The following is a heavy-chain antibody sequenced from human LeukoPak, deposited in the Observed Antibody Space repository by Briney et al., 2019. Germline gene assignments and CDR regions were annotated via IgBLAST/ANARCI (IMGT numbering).Heavy chain of an antibody. CDR2: IHYSGKT. CDR3: ARVPGGFYYEYFFDY. V-gene: IGHV4-39*06. Sequence: SETLSLTCTVSSGSISSGAYYWGWIRQPPGKGLEWIGTIHYSGKTYYNPSLKSRITISIDTSKKQFALKLTSVTAADTAVYYCARVPGGFYYEYFFDYWGQGTLVTVSS. CDR1: SGSISSGAYY. D-gene: IGHD3-22*01. J-gene: IGHJ4*02.